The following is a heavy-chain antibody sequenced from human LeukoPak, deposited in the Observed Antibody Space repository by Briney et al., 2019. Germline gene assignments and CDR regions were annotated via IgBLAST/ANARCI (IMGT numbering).Heavy chain of an antibody. D-gene: IGHD6-13*01. J-gene: IGHJ4*02. CDR3: ANNLHSSSWYYFDY. CDR1: GFTFSSYE. CDR2: ISGSGGST. Sequence: PEGSLRLSCEASGFTFSSYEMNWVRQTPGKGLEWVSAISGSGGSTYYADSVKGRFTISRDNSKNTLYLQMNSLRAEDTAVYYCANNLHSSSWYYFDYWGQGTLVTVSS. V-gene: IGHV3-23*01.